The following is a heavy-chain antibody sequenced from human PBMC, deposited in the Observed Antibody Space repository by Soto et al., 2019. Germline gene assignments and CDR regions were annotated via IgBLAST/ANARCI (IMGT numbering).Heavy chain of an antibody. Sequence: GGSLRLSCAASGFTFSSYAINWVRQAPGKGLEWVSAISAGGGSTYYADSVKGRFTISRDNSKNTLYLQMNSLKAEDTAVYYCASGRGISSSRGQGSSVIVSS. CDR3: ASGRGISSS. CDR2: ISAGGGST. J-gene: IGHJ4*02. V-gene: IGHV3-23*01. CDR1: GFTFSSYA. D-gene: IGHD6-6*01.